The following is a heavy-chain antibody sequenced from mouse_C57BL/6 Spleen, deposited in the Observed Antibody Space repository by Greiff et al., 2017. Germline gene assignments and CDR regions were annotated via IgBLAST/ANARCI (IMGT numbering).Heavy chain of an antibody. CDR2: IYPGDGDT. CDR1: GYAFSSSG. D-gene: IGHD4-1*01. Sequence: QVLLLQSGPELVKPGASVKISCKASGYAFSSSGMNWVKQRPGKGLEWIGRIYPGDGDTNYNGKFKGKATLTADKSSSTAYLELRSLTSEDSAVYYCARRGKLGRAFDYWGQGTTLTVSS. J-gene: IGHJ2*01. V-gene: IGHV1-82*01. CDR3: ARRGKLGRAFDY.